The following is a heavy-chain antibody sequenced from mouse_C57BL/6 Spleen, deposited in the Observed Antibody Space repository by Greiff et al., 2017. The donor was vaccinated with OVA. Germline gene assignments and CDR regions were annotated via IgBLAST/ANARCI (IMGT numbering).Heavy chain of an antibody. CDR1: GFTFSDYG. CDR2: ISSGSSTI. V-gene: IGHV5-17*01. J-gene: IGHJ3*01. CDR3: ARPANWDEGFAY. Sequence: DVKLVESGGGLVKPGGSLKLSCAASGFTFSDYGMHWVRQAPEKGLEWVAYISSGSSTIYYADTVKGRFTISRDNAKNTLFLQMTSLRSEDTAMYYCARPANWDEGFAYWGQGTLVTVSA. D-gene: IGHD4-1*01.